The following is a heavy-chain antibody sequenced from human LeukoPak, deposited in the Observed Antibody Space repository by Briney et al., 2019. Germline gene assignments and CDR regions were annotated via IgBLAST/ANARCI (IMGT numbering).Heavy chain of an antibody. CDR3: ARGGFGLAAAGKPTYYFDY. D-gene: IGHD6-13*01. CDR1: GGPISSYY. V-gene: IGHV4-59*01. Sequence: SETLSLTCTVSGGPISSYYWSWIRQPPGKGLGWIGDILFSGSTNYNPSLKSRVTISVDTSKNQCSLKLSSVTAADTAVYYRARGGFGLAAAGKPTYYFDYWGQGTLVTVSS. J-gene: IGHJ4*02. CDR2: ILFSGST.